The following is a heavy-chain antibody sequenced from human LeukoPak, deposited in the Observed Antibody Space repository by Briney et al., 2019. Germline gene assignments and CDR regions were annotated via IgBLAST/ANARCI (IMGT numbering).Heavy chain of an antibody. V-gene: IGHV3-21*01. CDR3: ARDGGGYRFYNWFDP. CDR2: ISSSSSYI. D-gene: IGHD5-12*01. Sequence: GGSLRLSCAASGFTFSGYSMNWVRQVPGKGLERVSFISSSSSYIHYADSVKGRFTISRDNAKNSLYLQMNSLRAEDTAVYYCARDGGGYRFYNWFDPWGQGTLVTVSS. J-gene: IGHJ5*02. CDR1: GFTFSGYS.